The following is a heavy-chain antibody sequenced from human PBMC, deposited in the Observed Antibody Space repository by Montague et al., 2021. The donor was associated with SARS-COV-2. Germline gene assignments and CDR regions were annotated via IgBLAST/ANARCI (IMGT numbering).Heavy chain of an antibody. CDR3: ARGLWFWELLSFYNYNGMDV. CDR2: TYYRSKWYN. Sequence: CAISGDSVSSNSAAWNWIRQSPSRGLEWLGRTYYRSKWYNDYAVSVKSRITINPDTSKNQFSLQLNSVTPEDTAVYYCARGLWFWELLSFYNYNGMDVWGQGTTVTVSS. CDR1: GDSVSSNSAA. D-gene: IGHD3-10*01. J-gene: IGHJ6*02. V-gene: IGHV6-1*01.